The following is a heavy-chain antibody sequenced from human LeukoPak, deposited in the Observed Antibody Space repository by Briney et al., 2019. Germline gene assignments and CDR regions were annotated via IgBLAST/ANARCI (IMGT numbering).Heavy chain of an antibody. CDR2: INPNSGGT. CDR1: GYAFTGYY. D-gene: IGHD3-10*01. J-gene: IGHJ6*03. V-gene: IGHV1-2*02. Sequence: ASVKVSCKASGYAFTGYYMHWVRQAPGQGLEWTGWINPNSGGTNYAQKFQGRVTMTRDTSISTAYMELSRLRSDDTAVYYCARGYGSGILYYYYYMDVWGKGTTVTVSS. CDR3: ARGYGSGILYYYYYMDV.